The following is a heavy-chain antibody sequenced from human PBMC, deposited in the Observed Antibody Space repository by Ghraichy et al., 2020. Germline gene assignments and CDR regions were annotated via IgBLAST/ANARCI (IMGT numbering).Heavy chain of an antibody. J-gene: IGHJ4*02. CDR3: ASIDGYCSSTSCWALDY. D-gene: IGHD2-2*03. CDR2: ISSSSSYI. CDR1: GFTFSSYS. Sequence: GGSLRLSCAASGFTFSSYSMNWVRQAPGKGLEWVSSISSSSSYIYYADSVKGRFTISRDNAKNSLYLQMNSLRAEDTAVYYCASIDGYCSSTSCWALDYWGQGTLVTVSS. V-gene: IGHV3-21*01.